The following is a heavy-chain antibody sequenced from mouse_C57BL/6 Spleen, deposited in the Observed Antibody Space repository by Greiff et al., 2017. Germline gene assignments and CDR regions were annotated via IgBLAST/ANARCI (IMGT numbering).Heavy chain of an antibody. CDR1: GFTFSSYA. D-gene: IGHD1-1*01. Sequence: EVQVVESGGGLVKPGGSLKLSCAASGFTFSSYAMSWVRQTPEKRLEWVATISDGGSYTYYPHNVKGRFTISRDNAKNNLYLQMSHLKSEDTAMYYCARDTITTVGYFDYWGQGTTLTVSS. CDR2: ISDGGSYT. J-gene: IGHJ2*01. V-gene: IGHV5-4*01. CDR3: ARDTITTVGYFDY.